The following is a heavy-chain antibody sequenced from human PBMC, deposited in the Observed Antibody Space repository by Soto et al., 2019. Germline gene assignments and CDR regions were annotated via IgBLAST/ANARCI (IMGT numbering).Heavy chain of an antibody. CDR1: GFTFSTYA. J-gene: IGHJ4*02. V-gene: IGHV3-23*01. CDR3: ANGKRTSGYYYFDY. Sequence: EVQLLESGGGLVQPGGSLRLSCAASGFTFSTYAMSWVRQTPGKGLEWVSGISGSSGSTYYAASAKGRFTIFRDNSKNTLYQQMNRLRAEDTAVYYCANGKRTSGYYYFDYWGQGTLVTVSS. CDR2: ISGSSGST. D-gene: IGHD3-22*01.